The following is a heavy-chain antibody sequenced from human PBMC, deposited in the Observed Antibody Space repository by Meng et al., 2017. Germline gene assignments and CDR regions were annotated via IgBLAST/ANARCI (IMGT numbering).Heavy chain of an antibody. V-gene: IGHV6-1*01. CDR1: GDSVSSNSAA. CDR3: ARGSYSFDS. J-gene: IGHJ4*02. Sequence: QIHLSQSGPGLVKPSQTLSLICAISGDSVSSNSAAWNWIRQSPSRGLEWLGRAYYRSKWYHDYAESVKSRISIDPDTSKNQFSLQLRSVTPEDSAVYYCARGSYSFDSWGQRTLVTVSS. CDR2: AYYRSKWYH. D-gene: IGHD1-26*01.